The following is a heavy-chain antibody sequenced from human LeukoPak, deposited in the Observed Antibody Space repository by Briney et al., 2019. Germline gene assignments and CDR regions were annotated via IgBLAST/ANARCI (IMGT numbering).Heavy chain of an antibody. J-gene: IGHJ4*02. D-gene: IGHD5-12*01. Sequence: PGGSLRLSCAASGFSFSGFGMYRVRQAPRKGLEWVAGIYGGGGVIKYADSVKGRFTISRDNSENTLYLQMHSLGVKDTAIYYCAKDRVPDSGYDIDYWGQGTLVTVSS. CDR2: IYGGGGVI. V-gene: IGHV3-23*03. CDR1: GFSFSGFG. CDR3: AKDRVPDSGYDIDY.